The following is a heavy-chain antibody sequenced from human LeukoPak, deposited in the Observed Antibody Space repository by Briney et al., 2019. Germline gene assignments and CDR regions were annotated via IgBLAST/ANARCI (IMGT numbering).Heavy chain of an antibody. Sequence: GASVKVSCKASGYTFTGYYMHWVRQAPGQGLEWMGWINPNSGGTNYAQKFQGTVTMTRDTSISTAYMELSRLRSDDTAVYYCAIIQLWLYGAFDIWGQGTMVTVSS. CDR2: INPNSGGT. V-gene: IGHV1-2*02. J-gene: IGHJ3*02. D-gene: IGHD5-18*01. CDR1: GYTFTGYY. CDR3: AIIQLWLYGAFDI.